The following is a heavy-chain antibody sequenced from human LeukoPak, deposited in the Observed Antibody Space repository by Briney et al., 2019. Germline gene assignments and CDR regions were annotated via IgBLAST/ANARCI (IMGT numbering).Heavy chain of an antibody. CDR2: MNPNSGNT. CDR3: ARGASRSFDY. Sequence: ASVKVSCKASGYTFTSYGISWVRQAPGQGLEWMGWMNPNSGNTGYVRNFQGRVTITRTTSINTAYMELSSLRSEDTAVYYCARGASRSFDYWGQGTLVTVSS. CDR1: GYTFTSYG. J-gene: IGHJ4*02. V-gene: IGHV1-8*03.